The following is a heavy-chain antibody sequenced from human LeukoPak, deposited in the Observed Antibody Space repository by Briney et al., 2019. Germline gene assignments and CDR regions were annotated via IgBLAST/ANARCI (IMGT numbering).Heavy chain of an antibody. CDR1: GGTFTSYG. J-gene: IGHJ4*02. CDR3: ARDRGGRELPQVDFDY. Sequence: GASVKVSCKASGGTFTSYGISWVRQAPGQGLEWMGWISAYNGNTNYAQKLQGRVTMTTDTSTSTAYMELRSLRSDDTAVYYCARDRGGRELPQVDFDYWGQGTLVTVSS. D-gene: IGHD1-26*01. V-gene: IGHV1-18*01. CDR2: ISAYNGNT.